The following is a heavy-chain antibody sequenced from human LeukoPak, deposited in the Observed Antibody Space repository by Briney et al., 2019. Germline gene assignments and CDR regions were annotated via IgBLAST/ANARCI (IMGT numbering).Heavy chain of an antibody. D-gene: IGHD1-26*01. CDR1: GGAISTYY. CDR3: ARGGNYWPQWWFDP. V-gene: IGHV4-59*01. Sequence: SETLSLTCTVSGGAISTYYWSWIRQPPGKGLEWIGYIYYTGSTSYNPSLKSRVTMSLDASKNQFSLELNSVTPADTAVYYCARGGNYWPQWWFDPWGRGTLVSVSS. J-gene: IGHJ5*02. CDR2: IYYTGST.